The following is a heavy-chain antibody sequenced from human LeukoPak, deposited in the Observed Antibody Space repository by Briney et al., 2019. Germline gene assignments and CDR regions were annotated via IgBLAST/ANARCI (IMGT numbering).Heavy chain of an antibody. D-gene: IGHD6-13*01. CDR3: ARGVYIAAAQYGY. V-gene: IGHV4-59*01. J-gene: IGHJ4*02. Sequence: PSETLSLTCTVSGGSIGTYSWNWIRQPPGKGLEWIGYIYYSETTNYNPSLKSRVTISLDTSKNQFSLKLSSVTAADTAVYYCARGVYIAAAQYGYWGQGTLVTVSS. CDR2: IYYSETT. CDR1: GGSIGTYS.